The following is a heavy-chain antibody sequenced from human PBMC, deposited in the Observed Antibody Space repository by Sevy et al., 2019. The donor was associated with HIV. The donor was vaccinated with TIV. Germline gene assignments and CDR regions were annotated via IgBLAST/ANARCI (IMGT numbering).Heavy chain of an antibody. CDR2: TYYRSKWYN. V-gene: IGHV6-1*01. CDR3: ARTEGITGTTFCDY. J-gene: IGHJ4*02. Sequence: SQTLSLTCAISGDSVSSNSAACNWIRQSPSRGLEWLGRTYYRSKWYNDYAVSVKSRITINPDTSKNQFSLQLNSVTPEDTAVYYCARTEGITGTTFCDYWGQGTLVTVSS. D-gene: IGHD1-7*01. CDR1: GDSVSSNSAA.